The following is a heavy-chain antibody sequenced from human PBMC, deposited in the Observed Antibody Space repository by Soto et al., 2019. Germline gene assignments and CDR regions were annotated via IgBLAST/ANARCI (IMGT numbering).Heavy chain of an antibody. CDR1: GGTFDEFA. D-gene: IGHD4-17*01. CDR2: ISWNSGSI. V-gene: IGHV3-9*01. CDR3: AKDMRQEYGDYRGNSFDR. J-gene: IGHJ3*02. Sequence: GGSLRLSWAASGGTFDEFARYWVRHAPGKGLEWVSGISWNSGSIGYADSVKGRFTISRDNAKNSLYLQMNSLRAEDTALYYCAKDMRQEYGDYRGNSFDRWGQGKMVTVSS.